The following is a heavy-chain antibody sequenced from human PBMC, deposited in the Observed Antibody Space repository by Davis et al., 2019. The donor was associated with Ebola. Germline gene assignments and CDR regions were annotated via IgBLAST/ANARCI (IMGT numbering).Heavy chain of an antibody. V-gene: IGHV3-23*01. J-gene: IGHJ6*02. CDR1: GLTFRSYA. CDR2: ISGSGGST. CDR3: AKSRGYSAGSLSGGYYYGMDM. D-gene: IGHD5-18*01. Sequence: GESLKISCVASGLTFRSYAMSRVRQAPGKGLEWVSAISGSGGSTYYADSVKGRFTISRDNSKNTLYLQMNSLRAEDTAVYYCAKSRGYSAGSLSGGYYYGMDMWGQGTTVTVSS.